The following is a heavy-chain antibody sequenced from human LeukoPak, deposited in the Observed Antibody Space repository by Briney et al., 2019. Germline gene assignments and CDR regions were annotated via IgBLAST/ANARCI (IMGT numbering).Heavy chain of an antibody. D-gene: IGHD2-21*01. V-gene: IGHV4-31*03. CDR1: GGSISSGGYY. J-gene: IGHJ5*02. CDR3: ARGGRHRRFDP. CDR2: IYYSGST. Sequence: SETLSLTCTVSGGSISSGGYYWSWIRQHPGKGLEWIGYIYYSGSTYYNPSLKSRVTISVDTSKNQFSLKLSSVTAADTAVYYCARGGRHRRFDPWGQGTLATVSS.